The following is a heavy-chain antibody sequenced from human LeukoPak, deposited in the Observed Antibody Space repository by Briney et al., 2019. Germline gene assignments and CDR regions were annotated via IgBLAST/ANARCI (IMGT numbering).Heavy chain of an antibody. D-gene: IGHD3-10*01. CDR2: ISGSGGAT. J-gene: IGHJ4*02. Sequence: PGGSLRLSCAASGFRFNTYWMSWVRQAPGKGLEWGSGISGSGGATYYADPVKGGFTISRDDPHNTLYLQMNSLRAEDTAVYFCARGGVDYYGSGTYYLMYYFDYWGQGALVTVSS. CDR3: ARGGVDYYGSGTYYLMYYFDY. V-gene: IGHV3-23*01. CDR1: GFRFNTYW.